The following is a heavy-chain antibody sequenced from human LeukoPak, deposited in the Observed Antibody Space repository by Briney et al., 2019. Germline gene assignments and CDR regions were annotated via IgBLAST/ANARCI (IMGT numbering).Heavy chain of an antibody. V-gene: IGHV4-59*08. D-gene: IGHD3-22*01. CDR3: ARRDESSGYYYWFDP. CDR2: IYYSGST. Sequence: SETLSLTCTVSGGSISSYYWSRIRQPPGKGLEWIGYIYYSGSTNYNPSLKSRVTISVDTSKNQFSLKLSSVTAADTAVYYCARRDESSGYYYWFDPWGQGTLVTVSS. J-gene: IGHJ5*02. CDR1: GGSISSYY.